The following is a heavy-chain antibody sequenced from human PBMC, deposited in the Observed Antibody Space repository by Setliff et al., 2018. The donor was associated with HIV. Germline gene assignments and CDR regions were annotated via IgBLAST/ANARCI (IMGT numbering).Heavy chain of an antibody. V-gene: IGHV3-30*02. Sequence: GGSLRLSCAASGFTFSSYGMHWVRQAPGKGLEWVAVIWYDGSNKYYADSVKGRFTISRDNSKNTLYLQMNSLRAEETAVYYCANEGAAGDDAFDIWGQGTMVTVSS. CDR2: IWYDGSNK. CDR1: GFTFSSYG. J-gene: IGHJ3*02. D-gene: IGHD6-13*01. CDR3: ANEGAAGDDAFDI.